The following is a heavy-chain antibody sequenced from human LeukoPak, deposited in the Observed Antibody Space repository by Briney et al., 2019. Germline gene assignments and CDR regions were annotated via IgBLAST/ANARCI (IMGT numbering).Heavy chain of an antibody. CDR1: GDTFTDHY. CDR3: ARQDEAGYYFDY. J-gene: IGHJ4*02. Sequence: ASVKVSCKASGDTFTDHYVQWVRQAPGQGLEWMGWITPSGRGANSAQKFQGRLTLSRDTSISTDYMELTRLTSDDTAIYYCARQDEAGYYFDYWGQGTLVTVSS. CDR2: ITPSGRGA. V-gene: IGHV1-2*02.